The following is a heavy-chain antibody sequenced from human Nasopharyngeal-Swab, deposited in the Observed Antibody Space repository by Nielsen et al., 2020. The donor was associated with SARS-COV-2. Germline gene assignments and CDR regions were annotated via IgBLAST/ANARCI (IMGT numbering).Heavy chain of an antibody. V-gene: IGHV4-38-2*02. D-gene: IGHD6-19*01. J-gene: IGHJ4*02. CDR2: IYHSGST. Sequence: SETLSLTCTVSGGSISGYYWGWIRQPPGKGLEWIGSIYHSGSTYYNPSLKSRVTISVDTSKNQFSLKLSSVTAADTAVYYCARDDSSGWFPFDYWGQGTLVTVSS. CDR1: GGSISGYY. CDR3: ARDDSSGWFPFDY.